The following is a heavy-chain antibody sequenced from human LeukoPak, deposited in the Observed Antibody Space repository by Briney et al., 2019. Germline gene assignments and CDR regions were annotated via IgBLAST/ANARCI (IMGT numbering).Heavy chain of an antibody. CDR2: ISYDGSNK. J-gene: IGHJ4*02. CDR1: GFTFSSYA. V-gene: IGHV3-30*04. D-gene: IGHD5-12*01. Sequence: PGGSLRLSCAASGFTFSSYAMHWVRQAPGKGLEWVAVISYDGSNKYHADSVKGRFTISRDNSKNTLYLQMNSLRAEDTAVYYCARAAGGYDFLGFDYWGQGTLVTVSS. CDR3: ARAAGGYDFLGFDY.